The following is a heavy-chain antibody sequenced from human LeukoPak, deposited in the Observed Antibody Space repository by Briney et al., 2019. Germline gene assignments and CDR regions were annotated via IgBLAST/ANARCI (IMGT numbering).Heavy chain of an antibody. V-gene: IGHV4-59*12. Sequence: PSETLSLTCTVSGGSISSYYWSWIRQPPGKGLEWIGYIYYSGSTNYNPSLKSRVTISVDTSKNQFSLKLNSLTAADTAVYYCARATVGATVDYWGQGTLVTVSS. J-gene: IGHJ4*02. CDR2: IYYSGST. D-gene: IGHD1-26*01. CDR3: ARATVGATVDY. CDR1: GGSISSYY.